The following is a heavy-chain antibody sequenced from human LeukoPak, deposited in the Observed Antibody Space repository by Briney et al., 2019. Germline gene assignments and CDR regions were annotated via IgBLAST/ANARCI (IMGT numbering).Heavy chain of an antibody. V-gene: IGHV1-18*01. CDR2: ISAYNGNT. D-gene: IGHD3-22*01. CDR1: GYTFTSYG. J-gene: IGHJ4*02. Sequence: ASVKVSCKASGYTFTSYGISWVRQAPGQGLEWMGWISAYNGNTNYAQKLQGRATMTTDTSTSTAYMELRSLRSDDTAVYYCARDGYPYYYDSSGYWEYWGQGTLVTVSS. CDR3: ARDGYPYYYDSSGYWEY.